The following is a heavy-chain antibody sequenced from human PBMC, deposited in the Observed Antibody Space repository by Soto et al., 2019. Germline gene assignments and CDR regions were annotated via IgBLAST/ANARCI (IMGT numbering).Heavy chain of an antibody. CDR1: GFTFSSSA. J-gene: IGHJ4*02. CDR3: AKGCGGDCYSGVQY. CDR2: ISNSGGST. Sequence: EVQLLESGRGLVQPGGSLRLSCAASGFTFSSSAISWVRQAPGKGLEWVSSISNSGGSTYYADSVKGRFTISRDNSKNTLYLQMNSLQAEDTAVYYCAKGCGGDCYSGVQYWGQGTLVTVSS. D-gene: IGHD2-21*02. V-gene: IGHV3-23*01.